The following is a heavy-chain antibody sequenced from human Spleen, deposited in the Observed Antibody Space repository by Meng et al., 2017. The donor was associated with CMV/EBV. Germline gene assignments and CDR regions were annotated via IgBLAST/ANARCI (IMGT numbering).Heavy chain of an antibody. CDR1: GYSISSGYY. CDR3: AREGDGYYFDY. CDR2: IYYSGST. D-gene: IGHD3-10*01. V-gene: IGHV4-38-2*02. J-gene: IGHJ4*02. Sequence: SETLSLTCTVSGYSISSGYYWGWIRQPPGKGLEWIGYIYYSGSTYYNPSLKSRVTISVDTSKNQFSLKLSSVTAADTAVYYCAREGDGYYFDYWGQGTLVTVSS.